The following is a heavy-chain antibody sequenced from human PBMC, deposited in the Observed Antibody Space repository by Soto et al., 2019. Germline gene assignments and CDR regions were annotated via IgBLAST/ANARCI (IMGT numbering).Heavy chain of an antibody. CDR3: TLSYGDSYYYYYGMDV. J-gene: IGHJ6*02. CDR2: IHPGDSDT. V-gene: IGHV5-51*01. CDR1: GFSFSRYT. D-gene: IGHD4-17*01. Sequence: PGESLKISCVGSGFSFSRYTVGWVRQVPGKGLEWMGVIHPGDSDTRYSPSFQGQVTISADKSISTAYLQWSSLKASDTAMYYCTLSYGDSYYYYYGMDVWGRGTTVTVSS.